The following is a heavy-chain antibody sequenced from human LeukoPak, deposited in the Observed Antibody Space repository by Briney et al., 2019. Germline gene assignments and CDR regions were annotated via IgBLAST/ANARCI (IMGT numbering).Heavy chain of an antibody. CDR2: ISSNGGSI. J-gene: IGHJ4*02. Sequence: GGSLRLSCSASGFTFSSYAINCVRQAPGKGLEYISGISSNGGSIYYADSVKGRFTISRDNSMNTLYLQMSSLRPENTAVYYCAKGIAAGGLTTFDYWGQGTLVTVSS. CDR1: GFTFSSYA. V-gene: IGHV3-64D*06. CDR3: AKGIAAGGLTTFDY. D-gene: IGHD6-13*01.